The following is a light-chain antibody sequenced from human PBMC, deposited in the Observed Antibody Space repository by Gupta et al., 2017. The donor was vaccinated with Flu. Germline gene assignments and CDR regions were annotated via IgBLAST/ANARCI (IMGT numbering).Light chain of an antibody. Sequence: DIQLTQSPSSLSASVGDSVTISCRASQPITTYLNWYQQKPGKAPKLLIYTSSNLQSGVPSRFSGRGSGTDFTVTITNLQPEDFATYYCQQSDSTPYTFAQGTKLEI. CDR3: QQSDSTPYT. CDR2: TSS. V-gene: IGKV1-39*01. J-gene: IGKJ2*01. CDR1: QPITTY.